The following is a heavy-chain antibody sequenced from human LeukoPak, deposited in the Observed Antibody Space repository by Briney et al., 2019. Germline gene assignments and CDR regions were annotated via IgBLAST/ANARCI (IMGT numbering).Heavy chain of an antibody. D-gene: IGHD3-3*01. Sequence: SETLSLTCTVFGGSISSGSYYWGWIRQPAGKGLEWIGRIYTSASTNYNPSLKSRVTISVDTSKNQFSLKLSSVTAADTAVYYCARDGAAVRFLEWLSDTWFDPWGQGTLVTVSS. CDR3: ARDGAAVRFLEWLSDTWFDP. CDR2: IYTSAST. J-gene: IGHJ5*02. CDR1: GGSISSGSYY. V-gene: IGHV4-61*02.